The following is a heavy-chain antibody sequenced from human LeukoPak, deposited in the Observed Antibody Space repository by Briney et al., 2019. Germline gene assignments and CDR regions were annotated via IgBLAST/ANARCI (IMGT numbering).Heavy chain of an antibody. Sequence: SETLSLTCPVSGGSISSSSYYWGWIRQPPGKGLEWIGSIYYSGSTYYNPSLKSRVTISVDTSKNQFSLKLSSVTAADTAVYYCAILEYSSSFDYWGQGTLVTVSS. D-gene: IGHD6-6*01. CDR2: IYYSGST. CDR3: AILEYSSSFDY. CDR1: GGSISSSSYY. V-gene: IGHV4-39*01. J-gene: IGHJ4*02.